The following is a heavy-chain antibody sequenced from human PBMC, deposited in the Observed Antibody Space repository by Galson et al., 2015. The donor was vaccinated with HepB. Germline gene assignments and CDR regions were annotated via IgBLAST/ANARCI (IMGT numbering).Heavy chain of an antibody. CDR3: ARDSLLELQLNNYYSYGMDV. CDR1: GYDFNKYG. J-gene: IGHJ6*02. D-gene: IGHD1-7*01. Sequence: SVKVSCKASGYDFNKYGLSWVRQAPGQGLEWMGWVSGYDGSANYEPKFQGRVTMTTEASTGTAFMEMRSLRSDDTAVYYCARDSLLELQLNNYYSYGMDVWGQGTAVVVS. V-gene: IGHV1-18*01. CDR2: VSGYDGSA.